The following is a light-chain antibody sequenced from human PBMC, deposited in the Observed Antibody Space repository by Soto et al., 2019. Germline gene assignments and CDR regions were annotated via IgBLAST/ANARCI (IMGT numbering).Light chain of an antibody. CDR3: HQYNNWWT. Sequence: EIVMTQSPATLSVSPGERATLSCRASQSVSNNLAWYQKKPGQAPRLLIYGASTRATGIPARFSGSGSGTEFTLTISSLQSEDFAIYYCHQYNNWWTFGQGTNVEIK. J-gene: IGKJ1*01. V-gene: IGKV3-15*01. CDR1: QSVSNN. CDR2: GAS.